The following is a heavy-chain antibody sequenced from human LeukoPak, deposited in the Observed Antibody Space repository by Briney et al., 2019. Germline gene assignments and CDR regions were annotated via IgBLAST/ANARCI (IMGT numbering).Heavy chain of an antibody. V-gene: IGHV3-23*01. D-gene: IGHD6-6*01. Sequence: GGSLRLSCAASGFTFSTYAISWVRQAPGKGLEWVSLISGSGGGTYYADSVKGRFTISRDNSKNTLYLQMNSLRADDTAVYYCAKLGGAYSSSSRFFDYWGQGTLVTVSS. CDR1: GFTFSTYA. J-gene: IGHJ4*02. CDR3: AKLGGAYSSSSRFFDY. CDR2: ISGSGGGT.